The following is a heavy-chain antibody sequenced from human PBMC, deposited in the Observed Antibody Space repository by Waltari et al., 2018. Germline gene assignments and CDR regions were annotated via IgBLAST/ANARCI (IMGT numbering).Heavy chain of an antibody. V-gene: IGHV1-69*04. CDR3: ARDPGAYCGGDCYTGLFDP. CDR1: GGTFSSYP. D-gene: IGHD2-21*02. J-gene: IGHJ5*02. Sequence: QVQLVQSGAEVKKPGSSVKISCKASGGTFSSYPISGVRQAPGQGLEWMGRIIPILGIANYAQKFQGRVTITADKSTSTAYMELSSLRSEDTAVYYCARDPGAYCGGDCYTGLFDPWGQGTLVTVSS. CDR2: IIPILGIA.